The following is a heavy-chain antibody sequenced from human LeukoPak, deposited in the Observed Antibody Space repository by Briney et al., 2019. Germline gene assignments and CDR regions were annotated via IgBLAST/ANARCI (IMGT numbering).Heavy chain of an antibody. V-gene: IGHV4-59*01. CDR3: ARDRHSSSWYLGYYYYYMDV. J-gene: IGHJ6*03. Sequence: SETLSLTCTVSGGSISSYYWSWIRQPPGKGLEWIGYIYYSGSTNYNPSLKSRVTISVDTSKNQFSLKLSSVTAADTAVCYCARDRHSSSWYLGYYYYYMDVWGKGTTVTVSS. CDR1: GGSISSYY. CDR2: IYYSGST. D-gene: IGHD6-13*01.